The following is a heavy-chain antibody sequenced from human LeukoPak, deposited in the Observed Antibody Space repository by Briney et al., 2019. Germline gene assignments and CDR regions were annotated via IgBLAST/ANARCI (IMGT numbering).Heavy chain of an antibody. CDR1: GYTFTSCG. Sequence: GASVKVSCKASGYTFTSCGISWVRQAPGQGLEWMGWINPNSGGTNYAQKFQGRVTMTRDTSISTAYMELSRLRSDDTAVYYCARVVSIGYSSSPGYWGQGTLVTVSS. D-gene: IGHD6-6*01. V-gene: IGHV1-2*02. CDR3: ARVVSIGYSSSPGY. J-gene: IGHJ4*02. CDR2: INPNSGGT.